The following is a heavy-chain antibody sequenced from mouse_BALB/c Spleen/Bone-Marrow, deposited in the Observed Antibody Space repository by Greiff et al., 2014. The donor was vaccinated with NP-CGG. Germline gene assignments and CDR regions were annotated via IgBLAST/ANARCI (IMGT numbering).Heavy chain of an antibody. CDR3: ARDTMDY. CDR1: GYTLTSYY. J-gene: IGHJ4*01. CDR2: IYPGNVNT. V-gene: IGHV1S56*01. Sequence: VQRVESGPELVKPGASVRISCKASGYTLTSYYIHWVKQRPGQGLEWIGWIYPGNVNTKYNEKFKGKATLTADKSSSTAYMQLSSLTSEDSAVYFCARDTMDYWGQGTSVTVSS.